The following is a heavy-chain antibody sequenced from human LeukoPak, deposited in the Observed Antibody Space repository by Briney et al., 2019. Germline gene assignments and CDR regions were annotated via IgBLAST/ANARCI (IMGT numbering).Heavy chain of an antibody. J-gene: IGHJ1*01. D-gene: IGHD6-19*01. CDR1: GYSFASYA. Sequence: ASVKVSCKASGYSFASYAITWVRQAPGQGLDWMGWISLYNPKTNYAQKFQGRVTMTTDRSTSTAYMEQMSLTSDDTAVYYCARLGVAGDPSSAEYFQHWGQGTLLTVSS. V-gene: IGHV1-18*01. CDR3: ARLGVAGDPSSAEYFQH. CDR2: ISLYNPKT.